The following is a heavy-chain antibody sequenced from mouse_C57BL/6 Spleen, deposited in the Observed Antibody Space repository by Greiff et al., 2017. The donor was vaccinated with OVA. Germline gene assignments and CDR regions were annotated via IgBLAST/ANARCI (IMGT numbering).Heavy chain of an antibody. V-gene: IGHV1-15*01. CDR3: TRIDYGNYLDY. Sequence: QQSGAELVRPGASVTLSCKASGYTFTDYEMHWVKQTPVHGLEWIGAIDPETGGTAYNQKFKGKAILTADKSSSTAYMELRSLTSEDSAVYYCTRIDYGNYLDYWGQGTTLTVSS. CDR1: GYTFTDYE. J-gene: IGHJ2*01. CDR2: IDPETGGT. D-gene: IGHD2-1*01.